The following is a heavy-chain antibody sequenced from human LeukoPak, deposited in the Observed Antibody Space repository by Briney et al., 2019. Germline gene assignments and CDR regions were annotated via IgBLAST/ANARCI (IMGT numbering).Heavy chain of an antibody. CDR2: IYYSGST. CDR3: ARHKDYDILTGYSLGVNFDY. Sequence: SETLSLTCTVSGGSISTYYWSWIRQPPGKGLEWTGYIYYSGSTSYNPSLKSRVTISVDTSKNQFSLKLSSVTAADTAVYYCARHKDYDILTGYSLGVNFDYWGQGTLVTVSS. CDR1: GGSISTYY. D-gene: IGHD3-9*01. J-gene: IGHJ4*02. V-gene: IGHV4-59*08.